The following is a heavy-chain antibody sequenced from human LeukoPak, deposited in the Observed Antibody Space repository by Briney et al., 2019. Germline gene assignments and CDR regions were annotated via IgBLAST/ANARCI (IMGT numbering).Heavy chain of an antibody. D-gene: IGHD3-9*01. CDR1: GFTFSSYA. CDR3: ARDPTNYDILTGYRPPDY. V-gene: IGHV3-64*01. J-gene: IGHJ4*02. Sequence: GGSLRLSCAASGFTFSSYAMHWVRQAPGKGLECVSAISSNGGSTYYANSVKGRFTISRDNSKNTLYLQMGSLRAEDMAVYYCARDPTNYDILTGYRPPDYWGQGTLVTVSS. CDR2: ISSNGGST.